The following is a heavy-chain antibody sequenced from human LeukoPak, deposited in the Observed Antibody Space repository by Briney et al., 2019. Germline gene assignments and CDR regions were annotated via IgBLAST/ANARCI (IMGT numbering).Heavy chain of an antibody. CDR3: ARANAVATMKGFDH. D-gene: IGHD5-12*01. V-gene: IGHV1-2*04. Sequence: ASVKVSCKASGYTFTGYYMHWVRQAPGHGLEWMGWINPNSGGTNYAQKFQGWVTMTRDTSISPAYTELSRLRSDDTAVYYCARANAVATMKGFDHWGQGTLVTVSS. CDR2: INPNSGGT. J-gene: IGHJ4*02. CDR1: GYTFTGYY.